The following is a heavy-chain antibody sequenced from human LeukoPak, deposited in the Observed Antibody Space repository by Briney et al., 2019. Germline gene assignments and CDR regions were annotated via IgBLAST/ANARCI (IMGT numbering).Heavy chain of an antibody. CDR3: ATGRDCSSTSCPETFDY. V-gene: IGHV4-34*01. CDR1: GGSFSGYY. CDR2: INHSGST. Sequence: PETLSLTCAVYGGSFSGYYWSWIRQPPGKGLGWMGEINHSGSTNYNPSLKSRVTISVDTSKNQFSLKLSSVTAADTAVYYCATGRDCSSTSCPETFDYWGQGTLVTVSS. J-gene: IGHJ4*02. D-gene: IGHD2-2*01.